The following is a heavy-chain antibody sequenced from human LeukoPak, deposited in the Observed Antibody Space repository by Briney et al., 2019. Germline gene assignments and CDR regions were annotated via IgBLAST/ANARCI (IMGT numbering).Heavy chain of an antibody. V-gene: IGHV3-53*01. CDR2: IYSGGST. CDR3: AELGITMIGGV. CDR1: GFTVSSDS. Sequence: GGSLRLPCTVSGFTVSSDSMSWVRQAPGKGLERVSFIYSGGSTHYSDSVKGRFTISRDNAKNSLYLQMNSLRAEDTAVYYCAELGITMIGGVWGRGTTVTISS. J-gene: IGHJ6*04. D-gene: IGHD3-10*02.